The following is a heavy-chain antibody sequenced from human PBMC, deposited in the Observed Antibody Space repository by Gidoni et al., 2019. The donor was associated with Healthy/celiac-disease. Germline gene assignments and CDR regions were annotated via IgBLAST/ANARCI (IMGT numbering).Heavy chain of an antibody. V-gene: IGHV3-30*04. Sequence: QVQLVESGGGVVQPGRSLRLSCAASGFTFSSDAMHWVRQAPGKGLEWVAVISYDGSNKYYADSVKGRFTISRDNSKNTLYLQMNSLRAEDTAVYYCAMGDYDILTGYYDYWGQGTLVTVSS. CDR3: AMGDYDILTGYYDY. CDR1: GFTFSSDA. CDR2: ISYDGSNK. D-gene: IGHD3-9*01. J-gene: IGHJ4*02.